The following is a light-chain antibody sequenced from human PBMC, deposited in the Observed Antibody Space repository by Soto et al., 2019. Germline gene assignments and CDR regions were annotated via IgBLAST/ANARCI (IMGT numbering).Light chain of an antibody. CDR1: QSVLSSFNHKNY. V-gene: IGKV4-1*01. CDR3: QQYYRVPWT. Sequence: DIVMTQSPDSLAVSLGERATINCKSSQSVLSSFNHKNYLAWYQQKPGQPPKLLIYWSSTRESGVPDRFSGSGSGTDFTLTISSLQAEDVAVYYCQQYYRVPWTFGQGTKVEI. CDR2: WSS. J-gene: IGKJ1*01.